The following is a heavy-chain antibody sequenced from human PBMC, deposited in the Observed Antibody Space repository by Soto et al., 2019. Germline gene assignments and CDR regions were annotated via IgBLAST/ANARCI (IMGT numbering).Heavy chain of an antibody. Sequence: QVQLVESGGGLVKPGGSLRLSCEGSGFTFSDYYISWIRQAPGKGLEWISYSSNSGTFSRYADSVKGRFSISRDNTKNLLYLQMNSLRAEDTAVYYCARSGDTYNRLDYWGQGTPVTVSS. J-gene: IGHJ4*02. V-gene: IGHV3-11*06. CDR1: GFTFSDYY. D-gene: IGHD2-21*02. CDR3: ARSGDTYNRLDY. CDR2: SSNSGTFS.